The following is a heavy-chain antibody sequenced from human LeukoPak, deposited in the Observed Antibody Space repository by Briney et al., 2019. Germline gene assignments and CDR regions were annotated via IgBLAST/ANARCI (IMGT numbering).Heavy chain of an antibody. CDR3: ASQGGRNYYYYYMDV. D-gene: IGHD3-16*01. CDR2: ISSSGSTI. J-gene: IGHJ6*03. CDR1: GFTFSDYY. V-gene: IGHV3-11*01. Sequence: GGSLRLSCAASGFTFSDYYMSWIRQAPGKGLEWVSYISSSGSTIYYADSVKGRFTISRDNAKNSLYLQMNSLRAEDTAVYYCASQGGRNYYYYYMDVWGKGTTVTVSS.